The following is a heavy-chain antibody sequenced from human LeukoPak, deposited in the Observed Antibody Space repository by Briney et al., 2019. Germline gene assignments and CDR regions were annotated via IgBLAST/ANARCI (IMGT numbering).Heavy chain of an antibody. CDR1: GGSISSGSYY. CDR2: IYTSGST. J-gene: IGHJ4*02. CDR3: AREDMGARFDY. V-gene: IGHV4-61*02. Sequence: PSETLSLTCTVSGGSISSGSYYWSWIRQPAGKGLEWIGRIYTSGSTNYNPSLKSRVTISVDTSKNQFSLKLSSVTAADTAVYYCAREDMGARFDYWGQGTLVTVSS. D-gene: IGHD3-16*01.